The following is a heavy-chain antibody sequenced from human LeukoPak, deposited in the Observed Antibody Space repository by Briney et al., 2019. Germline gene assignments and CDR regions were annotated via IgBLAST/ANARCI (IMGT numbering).Heavy chain of an antibody. Sequence: SETLSLTCAVYGGSFSGYYWSWIRQPPGKGLEWIGEINHSGSTNYNPSLKSRVTISVDTSKNQFSLKLSSVTAADTAVYYCAREGYYGEPGYWGQGTLVTVSS. CDR2: INHSGST. CDR1: GGSFSGYY. J-gene: IGHJ4*02. V-gene: IGHV4-34*01. CDR3: AREGYYGEPGY. D-gene: IGHD3-10*01.